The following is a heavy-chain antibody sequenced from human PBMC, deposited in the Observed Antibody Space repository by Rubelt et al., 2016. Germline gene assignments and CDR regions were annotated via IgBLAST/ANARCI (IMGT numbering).Heavy chain of an antibody. D-gene: IGHD3-16*01. J-gene: IGHJ6*02. CDR2: INSDGRSR. CDR1: GFTFRNYW. CDR3: ARVGEGSNYYYGMDV. V-gene: IGHV3-74*01. Sequence: EVQLVESGGGLVQPGGSLRLSCAASGFTFRNYWLTWVRKAPGKGLVWVSRINSDGRSRKSADSVQGRFTIPSDNAKNTLYLQVNRLRAEDTAVYYCARVGEGSNYYYGMDVWGQGTTVTVSS.